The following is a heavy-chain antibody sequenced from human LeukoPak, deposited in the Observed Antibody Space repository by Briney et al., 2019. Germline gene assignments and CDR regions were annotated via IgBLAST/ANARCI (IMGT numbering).Heavy chain of an antibody. V-gene: IGHV3-30*18. CDR3: AKGYCSGGSCYYDY. CDR1: GFTFSSYG. D-gene: IGHD2-15*01. CDR2: ISYDGSKK. J-gene: IGHJ4*02. Sequence: PGRSLRLSCAASGFTFSSYGMHWVRQAPGKGLEGVAVISYDGSKKYYADSVKGRFTISRDNSKNTLYLQMNSLRAEDTAVYYCAKGYCSGGSCYYDYWGQGTLVTVSS.